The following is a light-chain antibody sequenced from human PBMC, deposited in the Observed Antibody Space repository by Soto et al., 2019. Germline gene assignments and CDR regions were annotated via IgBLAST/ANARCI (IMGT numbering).Light chain of an antibody. J-gene: IGKJ1*01. V-gene: IGKV3-20*01. Sequence: VMKISPVTVSVSPRERATLSCRASQSVSNNYLAWYQQKPGQAPRLLIYGASNRATGIPDRFSGSGSGTDFTLTISRLEPEDFAVYYCLQSGSSGTFCQGTKVDIK. CDR2: GAS. CDR3: LQSGSSGT. CDR1: QSVSNNY.